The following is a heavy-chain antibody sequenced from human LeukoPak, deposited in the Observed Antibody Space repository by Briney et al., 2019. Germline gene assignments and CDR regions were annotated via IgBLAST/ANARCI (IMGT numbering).Heavy chain of an antibody. CDR2: IYYSGST. V-gene: IGHV4-30-4*01. D-gene: IGHD5-18*01. J-gene: IGHJ6*02. CDR3: ARDRTAMYYYGMDV. Sequence: PSETLSLTCTVSGGSISSGDYYWSWIRQPPGKGLEWIGYIYYSGSTYYNPSLKSRVTISVDTSKNQFSLKLSSVTAADTAVYYCARDRTAMYYYGMDVWGQGTTVTVSS. CDR1: GGSISSGDYY.